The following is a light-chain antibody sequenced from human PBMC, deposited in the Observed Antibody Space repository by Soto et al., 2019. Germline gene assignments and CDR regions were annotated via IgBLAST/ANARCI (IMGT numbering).Light chain of an antibody. CDR3: QQTNSFPIT. J-gene: IGKJ5*01. CDR2: AAS. CDR1: HDIGNA. Sequence: DLQMTQSPPSLSAYVGDRVIVTCRASHDIGNALAWYQQRPGKSPRLLIYAASTLQPGVSARFSGSGSGTDFTLAISSLRPEDVATYYCQQTNSFPITFGQGTRLEIK. V-gene: IGKV1-27*01.